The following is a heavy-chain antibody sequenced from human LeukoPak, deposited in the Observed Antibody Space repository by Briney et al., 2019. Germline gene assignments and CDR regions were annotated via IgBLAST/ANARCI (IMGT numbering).Heavy chain of an antibody. D-gene: IGHD5-18*01. CDR1: GGSISSGDYY. CDR3: ARGRRGYSYGTYYFDY. V-gene: IGHV4-30-4*01. J-gene: IGHJ4*02. Sequence: SETLSLTCAVSGGSISSGDYYWSWIRQPPGKGLEWIGYIYYSGSTYYNPSLKSRVTISVDTSKNQFSLKLSSVTAADTAVYYCARGRRGYSYGTYYFDYWGQGTLVTVSS. CDR2: IYYSGST.